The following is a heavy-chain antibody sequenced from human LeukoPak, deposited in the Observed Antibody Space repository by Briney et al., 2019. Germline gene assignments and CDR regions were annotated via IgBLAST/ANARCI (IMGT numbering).Heavy chain of an antibody. CDR3: VRGPSFYYFDY. Sequence: GGSLRLSCAASGFXFRTYSINWVRQAPGKGLEWVSSISSSSSYIYYADSVKGRFTISRDNAKDSLYLQMNNLRAEDTALYYCVRGPSFYYFDYWGQGTLVTVSS. V-gene: IGHV3-21*01. J-gene: IGHJ4*02. CDR2: ISSSSSYI. CDR1: GFXFRTYS. D-gene: IGHD3-3*01.